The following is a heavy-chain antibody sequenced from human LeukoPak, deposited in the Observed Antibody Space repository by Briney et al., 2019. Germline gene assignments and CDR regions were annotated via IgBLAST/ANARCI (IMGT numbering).Heavy chain of an antibody. D-gene: IGHD4-17*01. V-gene: IGHV4-39*01. Sequence: SETLSLTCTVSGGSISSSSYYWGWIRQPPGKGLEWIGSIYYSGSTYYNPSLKSRVTISVDTSKNQFSLKLSSVTAADTTVYYCARHGERPNYGDYGFDYWGQGTLVTVSS. J-gene: IGHJ4*02. CDR2: IYYSGST. CDR3: ARHGERPNYGDYGFDY. CDR1: GGSISSSSYY.